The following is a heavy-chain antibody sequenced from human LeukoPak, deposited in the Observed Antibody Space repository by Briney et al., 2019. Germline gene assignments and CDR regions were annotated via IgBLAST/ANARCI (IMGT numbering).Heavy chain of an antibody. D-gene: IGHD3-3*01. CDR1: GSTFTSYD. V-gene: IGHV1-8*01. Sequence: ASVKVSCKASGSTFTSYDINWVRQATGQGLEWMGWMNPNSGNTGYAQKFQGRVTMTRNTSISTAYMELSSLRSEDTAVYYCARGTVVRFLEWLLYRGRYYYYGMDVWGQGTTVTVSS. J-gene: IGHJ6*02. CDR2: MNPNSGNT. CDR3: ARGTVVRFLEWLLYRGRYYYYGMDV.